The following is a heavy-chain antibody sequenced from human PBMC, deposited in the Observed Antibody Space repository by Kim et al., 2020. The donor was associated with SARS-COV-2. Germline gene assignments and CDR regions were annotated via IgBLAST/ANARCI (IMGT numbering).Heavy chain of an antibody. J-gene: IGHJ5*02. D-gene: IGHD3-10*01. CDR2: INAGNGNT. CDR3: ARGYYGSGSGGWFDP. CDR1: GYTFTSYA. V-gene: IGHV1-3*01. Sequence: ASVKVSCEASGYTFTSYAMHWVRQAPGQRLEWMGWINAGNGNTKYSQKFWDRVTINRDTSASTAYMELTSLRSEDTAVYYCARGYYGSGSGGWFDPWGQGTLVIVSS.